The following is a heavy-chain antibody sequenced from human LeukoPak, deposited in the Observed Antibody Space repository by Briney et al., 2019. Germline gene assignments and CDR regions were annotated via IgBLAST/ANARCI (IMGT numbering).Heavy chain of an antibody. D-gene: IGHD3-22*01. CDR3: ARDDYDSSGYYYAFDI. CDR1: GGSISSYY. CDR2: IYTSGST. V-gene: IGHV4-4*07. Sequence: SETLSLTCTVSGGSISSYYWSWIRQPPGKGLEWIGRIYTSGSTNYNPSLKSRVTMSVDTSKNQFSLKLSSVTAADTAVYYCARDDYDSSGYYYAFDIWGQGTMVTVSS. J-gene: IGHJ3*02.